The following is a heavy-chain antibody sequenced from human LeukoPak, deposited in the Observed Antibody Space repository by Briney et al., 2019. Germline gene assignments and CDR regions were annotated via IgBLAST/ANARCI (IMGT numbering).Heavy chain of an antibody. CDR1: GFTFSTYA. CDR3: AKEAPISWIQGSFDY. D-gene: IGHD5-18*01. CDR2: LNYNGGNT. V-gene: IGHV3-23*01. J-gene: IGHJ4*02. Sequence: GGSLRLSCAASGFTFSTYAMTWLRQAPGKGLEWVSALNYNGGNTYYADSVKGRFTISRDNSKNMLYLQMNSLRAEDTALYYCAKEAPISWIQGSFDYWGQGTLVTVSS.